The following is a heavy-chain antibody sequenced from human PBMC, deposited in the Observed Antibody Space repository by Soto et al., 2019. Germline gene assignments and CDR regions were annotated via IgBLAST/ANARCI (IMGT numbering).Heavy chain of an antibody. J-gene: IGHJ6*02. D-gene: IGHD6-19*01. CDR2: IYYSGST. Sequence: SETLSLTCTVSGGSISSYYWSWIRQPPGKGLEWIGYIYYSGSTNYNPSLKSRVTISVDTSKNQFSLKLSSVTAADTAVYYCARDLSSGWPYYYYYGMDVWGQGTTVTVSS. CDR3: ARDLSSGWPYYYYYGMDV. V-gene: IGHV4-59*01. CDR1: GGSISSYY.